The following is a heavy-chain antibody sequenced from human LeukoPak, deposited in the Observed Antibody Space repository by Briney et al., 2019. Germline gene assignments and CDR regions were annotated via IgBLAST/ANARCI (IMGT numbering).Heavy chain of an antibody. CDR2: INHSGST. CDR3: ARGGRWLRDY. D-gene: IGHD5-12*01. J-gene: IGHJ4*02. CDR1: GGSFSGYY. Sequence: SETLSLTCAVYGGSFSGYYWSWIRQPPGKGLEWIGEINHSGSTNYNPSLKSRVTISVDTSKNQFSLKLSSVTAAGTAVYYCARGGRWLRDYWGQGTLVTVSS. V-gene: IGHV4-34*01.